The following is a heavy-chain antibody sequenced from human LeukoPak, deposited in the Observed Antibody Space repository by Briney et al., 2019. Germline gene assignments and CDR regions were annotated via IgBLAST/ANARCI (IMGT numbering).Heavy chain of an antibody. V-gene: IGHV3-33*01. J-gene: IGHJ1*01. D-gene: IGHD5-24*01. Sequence: GGSLRLSCAASGFTFSSYGMHWVRQAPGKGLEWVAVIWYDGSNKYYGDSVKGRFTISRDNSKKTLYLQMNSLRVEDTAVYYCARGDAYNDAEYLQHWGQGTLVTVS. CDR1: GFTFSSYG. CDR3: ARGDAYNDAEYLQH. CDR2: IWYDGSNK.